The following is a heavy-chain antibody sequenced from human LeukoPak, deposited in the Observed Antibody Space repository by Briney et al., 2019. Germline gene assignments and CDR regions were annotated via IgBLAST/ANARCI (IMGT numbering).Heavy chain of an antibody. V-gene: IGHV3-23*01. CDR3: ANPPRVTSFDP. J-gene: IGHJ5*02. Sequence: PGGSLRLSCAASGFTFSSYGMSWVRQAPGKGLEWVSPISGSGGSTYYADSVKGRFTISRDNSKHTLYLQMNSPRAEDTAVYYCANPPRVTSFDPWGQGTLVTVSS. CDR1: GFTFSSYG. D-gene: IGHD4-11*01. CDR2: ISGSGGST.